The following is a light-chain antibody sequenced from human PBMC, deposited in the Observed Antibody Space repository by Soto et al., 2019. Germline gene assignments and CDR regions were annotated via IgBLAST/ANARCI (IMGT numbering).Light chain of an antibody. CDR2: GAS. CDR1: QSLRSD. CDR3: QQYDNWPPT. Sequence: EIVMTQSPATLPVSPGERATLSCRASQSLRSDLAWYQQKPGQAPRLLIYGASTRATDIPARFSGSGSGTEFTLTISSLQSEDFAVYYCQQYDNWPPTFGQGTRLEIK. V-gene: IGKV3-15*01. J-gene: IGKJ5*01.